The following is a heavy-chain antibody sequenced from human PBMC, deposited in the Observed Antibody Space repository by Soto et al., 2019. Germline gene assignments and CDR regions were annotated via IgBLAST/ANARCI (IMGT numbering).Heavy chain of an antibody. V-gene: IGHV3-48*01. CDR2: ISSSSTTI. D-gene: IGHD3-16*01. J-gene: IGHJ4*02. CDR1: GFTFSSYS. CDR3: ARSGGYFDY. Sequence: EVQLVESGGGLVQPGGSLRLSCAASGFTFSSYSMNWVRQAPGKGLEWVSYISSSSTTIYYADSVKGRFTISRDNAKNLVYLQMNSMRVEDTAVYYCARSGGYFDYWGQGTLVTVSS.